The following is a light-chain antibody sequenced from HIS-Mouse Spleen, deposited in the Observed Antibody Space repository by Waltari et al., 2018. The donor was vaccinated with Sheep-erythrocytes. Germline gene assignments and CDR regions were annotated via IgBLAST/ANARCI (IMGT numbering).Light chain of an antibody. V-gene: IGLV2-23*01. Sequence: QSALTQPASVSGSPGPSIPISCTGTRSAVGSYNLVPWYQQHPGKAPKLMIYEGSKRPSGVSNRFSGSKSGNTASLTISGLQAEDEADYYCCSYAGSSTPWVFGGGTKLTVL. CDR3: CSYAGSSTPWV. CDR1: RSAVGSYNL. J-gene: IGLJ3*02. CDR2: EGS.